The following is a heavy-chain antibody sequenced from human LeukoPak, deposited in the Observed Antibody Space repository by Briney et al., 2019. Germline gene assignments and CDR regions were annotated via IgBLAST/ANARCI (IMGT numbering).Heavy chain of an antibody. V-gene: IGHV3-9*01. CDR1: GFTFDDYA. J-gene: IGHJ4*02. CDR3: AKDSPKRGYSYGYPDY. Sequence: GGSLRLSCAASGFTFDDYAMHWVRQAPGKGLEWVSGISWNSGSIGYADSVKGRFTISRDNAKNSLYLQMSSLRAEDTALYYCAKDSPKRGYSYGYPDYWGQGTLVTVSS. CDR2: ISWNSGSI. D-gene: IGHD5-18*01.